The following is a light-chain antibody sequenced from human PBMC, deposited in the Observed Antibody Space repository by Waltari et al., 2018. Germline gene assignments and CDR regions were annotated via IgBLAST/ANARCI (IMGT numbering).Light chain of an antibody. CDR3: SSYTSSSTVV. CDR2: EVS. J-gene: IGLJ2*01. V-gene: IGLV2-14*01. CDR1: STDVVGYHS. Sequence: ALTQPAPVSGSPGRALTTSSTGTSTDVVGYHSVSWYQQHPGKAPKRMIDEVSNRPSGVSNRFSGPKSGNTASLTISGLQAEDEADYYCSSYTSSSTVVFGGGTKLTVL.